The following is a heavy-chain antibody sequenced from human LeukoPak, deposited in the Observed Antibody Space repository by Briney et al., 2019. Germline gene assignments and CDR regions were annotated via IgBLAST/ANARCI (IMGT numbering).Heavy chain of an antibody. CDR2: INPNSGGT. D-gene: IGHD3-22*01. J-gene: IGHJ4*02. CDR3: ARPHGDTYYYDSSGYPFDY. V-gene: IGHV1-2*02. Sequence: ASVKVSCKASGYTFTGYYMHWVRQAPGQGLEWMGWINPNSGGTNYAQKFQGRVTMTRDTSISKAYMELSRLRSDDTAVYYCARPHGDTYYYDSSGYPFDYWGQGTLVTVSS. CDR1: GYTFTGYY.